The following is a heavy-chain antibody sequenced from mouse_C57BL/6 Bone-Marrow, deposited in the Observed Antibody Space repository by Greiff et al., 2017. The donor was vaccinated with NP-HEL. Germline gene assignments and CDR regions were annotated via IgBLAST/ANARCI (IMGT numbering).Heavy chain of an antibody. V-gene: IGHV1-55*01. J-gene: IGHJ1*03. D-gene: IGHD1-1*01. CDR3: ARRITTVVATDWYFDV. Sequence: SPGQGLEWIGDIYPGSGSTNYNEKFKSKATLTVDTSSSTAYMQLSSLTSEDSAVYYCARRITTVVATDWYFDVWGTGTTVTVSS. CDR2: IYPGSGST.